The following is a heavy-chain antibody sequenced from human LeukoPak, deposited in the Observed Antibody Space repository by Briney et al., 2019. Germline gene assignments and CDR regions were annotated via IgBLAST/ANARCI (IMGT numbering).Heavy chain of an antibody. CDR2: TYYGGTT. J-gene: IGHJ4*02. CDR1: GASVTGTY. Sequence: SETLSLTCSVSGASVTGTYWSWVRQTPGKGLGWIAYTYYGGTTEYNPSLKSRATISVDTSKNHFSLDLRSVTAADTAVYFCARLGLYDGYTHDSWGQGTLVTVSS. CDR3: ARLGLYDGYTHDS. D-gene: IGHD5-24*01. V-gene: IGHV4-59*08.